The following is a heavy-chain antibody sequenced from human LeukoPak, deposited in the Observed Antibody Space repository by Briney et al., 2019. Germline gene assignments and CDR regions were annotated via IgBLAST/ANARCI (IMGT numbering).Heavy chain of an antibody. D-gene: IGHD2-2*01. Sequence: GGSLRLSCAASGFTFSSYWMHWVRQAPGKGLVWVSRINSDGSSTNYADSVKGRFTISRDNAKNTLYLQMNSLRAEDTAVYYCARDQGYQLFDPWGQGTLVTVSS. CDR3: ARDQGYQLFDP. CDR2: INSDGSST. V-gene: IGHV3-74*01. CDR1: GFTFSSYW. J-gene: IGHJ5*02.